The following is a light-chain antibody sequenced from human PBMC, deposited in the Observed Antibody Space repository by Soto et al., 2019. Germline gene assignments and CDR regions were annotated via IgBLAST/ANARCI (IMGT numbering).Light chain of an antibody. V-gene: IGLV2-14*01. Sequence: QSALTQPASVSASPGQSITISCTGTSSDIGAYNSVSWYQQHPGKAPQLMIYDVSYRPSGISSRFSGSKSGNMASLTISGLQADDEADYYCSSYTSTSTRVFGGGTNLTVL. CDR3: SSYTSTSTRV. CDR1: SSDIGAYNS. J-gene: IGLJ2*01. CDR2: DVS.